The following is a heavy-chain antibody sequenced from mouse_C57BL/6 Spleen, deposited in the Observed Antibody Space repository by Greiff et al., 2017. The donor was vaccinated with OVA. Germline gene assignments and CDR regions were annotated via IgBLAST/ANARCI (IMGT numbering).Heavy chain of an antibody. CDR1: GFNIKDDY. V-gene: IGHV14-4*01. J-gene: IGHJ3*01. Sequence: EVQVVESGAELVRPGASVKLSCTASGFNIKDDYMHWVKQRPEQGLEWIGWIDPENGDTEYASKFQGKATITADTSSNTAYLQLSSLTSEDTAVYYCTTCPNYYGSTWFAYWGQGTLVTVSA. D-gene: IGHD1-1*01. CDR2: IDPENGDT. CDR3: TTCPNYYGSTWFAY.